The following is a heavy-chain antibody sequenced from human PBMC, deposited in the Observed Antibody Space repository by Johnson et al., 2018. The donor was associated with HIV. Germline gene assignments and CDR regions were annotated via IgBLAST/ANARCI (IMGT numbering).Heavy chain of an antibody. Sequence: VQLVESGGGLVQPGGSLRLSCAASGFTFSNYWMHWVRQAPGKGLVWVSRMTGDGSSTTYADSVKGRFPISRDNAKNTLYLQMNSLKTEDTAGYYCATGRSVVPTADDAFDIWGQGTMVTVSS. CDR3: ATGRSVVPTADDAFDI. CDR1: GFTFSNYW. J-gene: IGHJ3*02. CDR2: MTGDGSST. D-gene: IGHD2-2*01. V-gene: IGHV3-74*01.